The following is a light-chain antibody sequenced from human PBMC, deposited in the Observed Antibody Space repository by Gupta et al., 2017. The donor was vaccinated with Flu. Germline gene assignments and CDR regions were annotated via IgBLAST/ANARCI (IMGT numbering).Light chain of an antibody. Sequence: EVVLTQSPATLSLSPGERATLSCRASQSVSDCLAWYQQRAGQAPRLIIYDASKSDSGIPDRFSGSGYGKDFTRTSSRREYEDCAVYYGQQRSCLWTFGEGTKVEIK. CDR3: QQRSCLWT. CDR2: DAS. J-gene: IGKJ1*01. CDR1: QSVSDC. V-gene: IGKV3-11*01.